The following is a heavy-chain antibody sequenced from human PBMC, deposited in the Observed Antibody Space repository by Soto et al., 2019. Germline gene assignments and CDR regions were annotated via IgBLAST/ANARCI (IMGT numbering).Heavy chain of an antibody. CDR2: ISHTGST. V-gene: IGHV4-4*02. D-gene: IGHD6-13*01. CDR1: GDSMSSVIW. J-gene: IGHJ3*02. Sequence: QVQLQESGPGLVKPSGTLSFTCAVSGDSMSSVIWWSWVRQPPGKGLEWIGEISHTGSTNYNPSLKSRVTISVDKSKNQFSLKLSSVTAADTAVYYCAREWGSSSLTGAFDIWGQGTMVTVSS. CDR3: AREWGSSSLTGAFDI.